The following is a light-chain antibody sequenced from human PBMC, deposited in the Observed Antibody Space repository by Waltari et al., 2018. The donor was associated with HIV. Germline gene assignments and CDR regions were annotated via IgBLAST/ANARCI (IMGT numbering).Light chain of an antibody. Sequence: QSALTQPPSASASPGPSVTISSPGTISDRVGQTFFSWYQQRPGKAPKLIVYQVTRRPSGVPDRFSGSKSDNTASLTVSGLQAEDEADYYCCSYVGSRTLLFGGGTKVTVL. CDR1: ISDRVGQTF. CDR2: QVT. J-gene: IGLJ3*02. V-gene: IGLV2-8*01. CDR3: CSYVGSRTLL.